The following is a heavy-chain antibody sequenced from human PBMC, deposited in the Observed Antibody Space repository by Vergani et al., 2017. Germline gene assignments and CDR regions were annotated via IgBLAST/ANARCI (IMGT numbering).Heavy chain of an antibody. CDR1: GFTFSSYS. V-gene: IGHV3-21*04. D-gene: IGHD2-2*02. Sequence: EVQLVESGGGLVKPGGSLRLSCAASGFTFSSYSMNWVRQAPGKGLEWVSSISSSSSYTYYADSVKGRFTISRDNSKNVLSLQMNSLRAEDTAVYYCAKQGCTSATCYTNFWGQGTLVTVSS. CDR2: ISSSSSYT. CDR3: AKQGCTSATCYTNF. J-gene: IGHJ4*02.